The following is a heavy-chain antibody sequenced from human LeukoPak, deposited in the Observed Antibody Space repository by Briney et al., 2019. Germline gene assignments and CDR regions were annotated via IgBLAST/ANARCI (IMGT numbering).Heavy chain of an antibody. CDR1: GYTFTSYY. J-gene: IGHJ3*02. Sequence: ASVKVSCKASGYTFTSYYMHWVRQAPGQGLEWMGWINPNSGGTNYAQKFQGRVTMTRDTSISTAYMELSRLRSDDTAVYYCARAPLEGATTAVAFDIWGQGTMVTVSS. CDR3: ARAPLEGATTAVAFDI. CDR2: INPNSGGT. D-gene: IGHD1-26*01. V-gene: IGHV1-2*02.